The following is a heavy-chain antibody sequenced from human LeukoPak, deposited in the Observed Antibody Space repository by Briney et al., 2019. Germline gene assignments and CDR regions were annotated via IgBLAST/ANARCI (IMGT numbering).Heavy chain of an antibody. D-gene: IGHD3-9*01. J-gene: IGHJ3*02. CDR3: ARGNYDILTGPRRTDAFDI. CDR2: ISAYNGNT. CDR1: SYTFTNYA. V-gene: IGHV1-18*01. Sequence: VASVKVSCKASSYTFTNYAISWVRQAPGQGLEWMGWISAYNGNTNYAQKLQGRVTMTTDTSTSTAYMELRSLRSDDTAMYYCARGNYDILTGPRRTDAFDIWGQGTVVTVSS.